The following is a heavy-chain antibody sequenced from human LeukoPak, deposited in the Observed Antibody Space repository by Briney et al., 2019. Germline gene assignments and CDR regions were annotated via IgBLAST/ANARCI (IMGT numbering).Heavy chain of an antibody. J-gene: IGHJ3*02. CDR2: ISSSSSYI. D-gene: IGHD2/OR15-2a*01. Sequence: GGSLRLSCAASGFTFSSYSMNWVRQAPGKGLEWVSSISSSSSYIYYAVSVKGRFTISRDNAKNSLYLQMNSLRAEDTAVYYCARDYFDAFDIWGQGTMVTVSS. CDR3: ARDYFDAFDI. CDR1: GFTFSSYS. V-gene: IGHV3-21*01.